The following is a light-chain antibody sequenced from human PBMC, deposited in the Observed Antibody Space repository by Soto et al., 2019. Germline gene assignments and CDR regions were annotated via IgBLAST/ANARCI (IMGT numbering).Light chain of an antibody. Sequence: DLQMNQSPSSLSASVGDRVTITCRASQTISTYLNWYQQEPGKAPKLLIYAASSLQSGVPSRFSGSGSGTDLTLTISSLQPVDFAAYYCQQSHGIPYTFGQGTKLEIK. J-gene: IGKJ2*01. CDR2: AAS. V-gene: IGKV1-39*01. CDR3: QQSHGIPYT. CDR1: QTISTY.